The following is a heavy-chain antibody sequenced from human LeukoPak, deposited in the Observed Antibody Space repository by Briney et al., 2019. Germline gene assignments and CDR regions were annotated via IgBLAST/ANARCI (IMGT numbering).Heavy chain of an antibody. CDR2: IWYDGSNK. V-gene: IGHV3-33*06. D-gene: IGHD2-21*01. J-gene: IGHJ5*02. Sequence: GGSLRLSCAASGFTFSSYGMHWVRQAPGKGLEWVAVIWYDGSNKYYADSVKGRFTISRGNSNNTQFLQMNSLRAEDTAVYYCAKDRGSRIYDGFTWFDPWGQGTLVTVSS. CDR1: GFTFSSYG. CDR3: AKDRGSRIYDGFTWFDP.